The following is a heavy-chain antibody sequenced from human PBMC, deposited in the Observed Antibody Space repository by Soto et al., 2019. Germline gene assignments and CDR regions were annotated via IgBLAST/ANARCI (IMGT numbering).Heavy chain of an antibody. J-gene: IGHJ5*02. CDR2: IHTRGII. CDR1: GGSVSSSY. CDR3: ARGHSSRSGYYEVA. D-gene: IGHD3-22*01. V-gene: IGHV4-4*07. Sequence: SETLSLTCTVSGGSVSSSYWSWVRQPAGKGLEWIGRIHTRGIINYNPSLTGRVTMSADTSKNQFFLRLSSVTAADTGVYYCARGHSSRSGYYEVACGQGTPVTVYS.